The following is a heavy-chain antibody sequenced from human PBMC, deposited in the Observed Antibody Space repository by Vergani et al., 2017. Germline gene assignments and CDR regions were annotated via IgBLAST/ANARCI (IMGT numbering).Heavy chain of an antibody. D-gene: IGHD2-8*01. CDR2: IYPGDSET. CDR3: AGLKGMLPNWYFDL. Sequence: EVQLVQSGAEVKKPGESLRISCKGSEYSFTNYWINWVRQMPGKGREGMGIIYPGDSETRYSPSFQGQVTISADKSSNPGFRQWSSLKSSDTAMYYCAGLKGMLPNWYFDLWGRGTLVTVSS. V-gene: IGHV5-51*01. CDR1: EYSFTNYW. J-gene: IGHJ2*01.